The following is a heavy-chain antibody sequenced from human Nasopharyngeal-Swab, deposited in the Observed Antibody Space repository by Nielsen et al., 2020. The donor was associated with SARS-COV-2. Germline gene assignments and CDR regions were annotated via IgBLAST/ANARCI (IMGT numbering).Heavy chain of an antibody. J-gene: IGHJ5*02. CDR2: IAQDASNE. Sequence: GESLKISCAASGFTFSSFGMHWVRQAPGKGLEWVAFIAQDASNEYYGDSVKGRFSISRDSSKNTLYLQMDSLRAEDTALYHCARPLSRDSTWTTEANWFDPWGQGTLVTVSS. V-gene: IGHV3-30*03. CDR3: ARPLSRDSTWTTEANWFDP. D-gene: IGHD6-13*01. CDR1: GFTFSSFG.